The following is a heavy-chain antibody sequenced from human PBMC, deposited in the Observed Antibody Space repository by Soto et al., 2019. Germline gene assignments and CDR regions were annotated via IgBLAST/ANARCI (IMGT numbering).Heavy chain of an antibody. Sequence: PSETLSLTCWVSGDSASDGDYCWSWIRQPPGKGLEWIGYIYYIGGPYYNPSLQSRVTISMDTSKNQVSLNLTSVTAADTAVYFCARDPYQDYGDSYSYCALDAWGPGLTVTVSS. CDR1: GDSASDGDYC. CDR3: ARDPYQDYGDSYSYCALDA. J-gene: IGHJ6*02. D-gene: IGHD4-17*01. CDR2: IYYIGGP. V-gene: IGHV4-30-4*01.